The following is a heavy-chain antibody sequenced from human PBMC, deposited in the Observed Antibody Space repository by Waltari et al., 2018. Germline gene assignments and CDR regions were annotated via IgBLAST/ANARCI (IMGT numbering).Heavy chain of an antibody. D-gene: IGHD2-8*02. Sequence: QVQLQQSGPGLVKPSQTLSLTCAISGDSVSSNSAAWNWIRQSPSRGLEWLGRTYYRSKWYNDYAVSVKGRFTISRYNSKNTLYLQMNSRRAEDTAVYHCAKDFRVGWAYCTGNICYDAFDVWGQGTMVTVSS. CDR1: GDSVSSNSAA. V-gene: IGHV6-1*01. CDR2: TYYRSKWYN. CDR3: AKDFRVGWAYCTGNICYDAFDV. J-gene: IGHJ3*01.